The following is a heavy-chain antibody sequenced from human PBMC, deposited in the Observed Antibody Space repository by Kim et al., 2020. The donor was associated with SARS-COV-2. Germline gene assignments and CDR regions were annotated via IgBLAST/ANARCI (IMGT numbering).Heavy chain of an antibody. D-gene: IGHD6-13*01. Sequence: SETLSLTCTVSGGSISSGGYYWSWIRQHPGKGLEWIGYIYYSGSIYYNPSLKSRVTISVDTSKNQFSLKLSSVTAADTAVYYCAREKEGGIGHWGQGTLVTVSS. CDR2: IYYSGSI. V-gene: IGHV4-31*03. J-gene: IGHJ4*02. CDR1: GGSISSGGYY. CDR3: AREKEGGIGH.